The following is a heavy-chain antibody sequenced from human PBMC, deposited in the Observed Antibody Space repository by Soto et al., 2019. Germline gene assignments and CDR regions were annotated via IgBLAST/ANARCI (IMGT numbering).Heavy chain of an antibody. CDR1: GGTFSSYA. D-gene: IGHD6-6*01. CDR3: ARDDPYSSSSVNYGMDV. V-gene: IGHV1-69*01. Sequence: QVQLVQSGAEVKKPGSSVKVSCKASGGTFSSYAIRWVRQAPGQGLEWMGGIIPIFGTANYAQKFQGRVTITADEYTSTAYMELSSLRSEDTAVYYCARDDPYSSSSVNYGMDVWGQGTTVTVSS. CDR2: IIPIFGTA. J-gene: IGHJ6*02.